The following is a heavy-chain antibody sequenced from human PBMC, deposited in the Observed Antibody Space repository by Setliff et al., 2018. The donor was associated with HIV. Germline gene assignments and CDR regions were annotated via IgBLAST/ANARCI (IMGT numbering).Heavy chain of an antibody. CDR3: ARQLASGFWAFDI. CDR2: IYHDGGT. Sequence: PSETLSLTCTVSDDSFSTSDYWWAWVRQPPGKGLEWIGSIYHDGGTYYSPSLKSRVTISVDTSKNRFSLKLSSVTATDTAVYYCARQLASGFWAFDIWGQGTMVTVS. V-gene: IGHV4-39*01. CDR1: DDSFSTSDYW. J-gene: IGHJ3*02. D-gene: IGHD3-22*01.